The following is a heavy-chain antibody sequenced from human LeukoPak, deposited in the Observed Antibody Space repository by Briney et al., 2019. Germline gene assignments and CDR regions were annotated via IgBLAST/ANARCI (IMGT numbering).Heavy chain of an antibody. V-gene: IGHV3-30*04. D-gene: IGHD4-17*01. CDR2: ISYDGSNK. CDR1: GFTFSSYA. Sequence: PGGSLRLSCAASGFTFSSYAMHWVRQAPGKGLEWVAVISYDGSNKYYADSVKGRFTISRDNSKNTLYLQMNSLRAEDTAVYYCARGYYGDYYFDYWGQGTLVTVSS. J-gene: IGHJ4*02. CDR3: ARGYYGDYYFDY.